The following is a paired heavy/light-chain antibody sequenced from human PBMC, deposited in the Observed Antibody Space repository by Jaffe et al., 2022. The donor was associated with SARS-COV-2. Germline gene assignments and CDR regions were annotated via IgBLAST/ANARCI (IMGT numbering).Heavy chain of an antibody. Sequence: EVQLVESGGGLVQPGGSLRLSCIASGFNLRNYDMNWVRQAPGKGLEWISFISSSGDIRKQADSVKGRFTISRDNAKSALYLQMTSLGAEDTAVYFCARSRIVLDSGDGFDLWGQGTMVTVSS. D-gene: IGHD2-21*01. V-gene: IGHV3-48*03. J-gene: IGHJ3*01. CDR2: ISSSGDIR. CDR1: GFNLRNYD. CDR3: ARSRIVLDSGDGFDL.
Light chain of an antibody. CDR2: DAS. CDR3: QQLNTFPRT. Sequence: DIQLTQSPSFLSASVGDRVTFTCRASQGISNYLAWYQHQPGKAPKLLIFDASTLQSGVPSRFSGSGSGTEFTLTINSLQPEDFATYYCQQLNTFPRTFGPGTTVEIK. CDR1: QGISNY. V-gene: IGKV1-9*01. J-gene: IGKJ1*01.